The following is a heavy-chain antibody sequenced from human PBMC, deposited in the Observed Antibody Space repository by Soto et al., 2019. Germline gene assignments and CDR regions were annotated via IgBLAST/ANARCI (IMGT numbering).Heavy chain of an antibody. CDR3: AKGPYYYDISGYYRVYFDS. D-gene: IGHD3-22*01. Sequence: PGGSLRLSCAASGFTLTNYAMAWVRQAPGQGLEWVSAITGSGHNPNYADSVKGRFTISRDNSKSTLYLQMNSLRAEDTAVYYCAKGPYYYDISGYYRVYFDSWGQGTPVTVSS. CDR1: GFTLTNYA. V-gene: IGHV3-23*01. CDR2: ITGSGHNP. J-gene: IGHJ4*02.